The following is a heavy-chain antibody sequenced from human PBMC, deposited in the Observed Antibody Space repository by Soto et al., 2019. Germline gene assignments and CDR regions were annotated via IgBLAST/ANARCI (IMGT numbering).Heavy chain of an antibody. J-gene: IGHJ4*02. Sequence: PGGSLRLSCAASGFTFSSYAMSWVRQAPGKGLEWVSAISGSGGSTYYADSVKGRFTISRDNSKNTLYLQMNSLRAEDTAVYYCAKTGIVGASPLERFDYWGQGTLVTVSS. CDR1: GFTFSSYA. D-gene: IGHD1-26*01. V-gene: IGHV3-23*01. CDR2: ISGSGGST. CDR3: AKTGIVGASPLERFDY.